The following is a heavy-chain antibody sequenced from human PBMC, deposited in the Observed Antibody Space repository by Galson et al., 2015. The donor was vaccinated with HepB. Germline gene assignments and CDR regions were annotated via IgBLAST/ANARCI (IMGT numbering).Heavy chain of an antibody. CDR3: ATEQLWRILDY. V-gene: IGHV3-30-3*01. J-gene: IGHJ4*02. D-gene: IGHD5-18*01. CDR2: ISYDGSNK. CDR1: GFTFSSYA. Sequence: SLRLSCAASGFTFSSYAMHWVRQAPGKGLEWVAVISYDGSNKYYADSVKGRFTISRDNSKNTLYLQMNSLRAEDTAVYYCATEQLWRILDYWGQGTLVTVSS.